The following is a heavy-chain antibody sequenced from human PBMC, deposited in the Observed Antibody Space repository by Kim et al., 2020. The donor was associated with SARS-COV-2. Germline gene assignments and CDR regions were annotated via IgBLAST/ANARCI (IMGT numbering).Heavy chain of an antibody. J-gene: IGHJ4*02. Sequence: KSRVTISVDKSKNQFSLQLSSVTAADTAVYYCARVIRIAAAALPVLYFDYWGQGTLVTVSS. V-gene: IGHV4-4*02. D-gene: IGHD6-13*01. CDR3: ARVIRIAAAALPVLYFDY.